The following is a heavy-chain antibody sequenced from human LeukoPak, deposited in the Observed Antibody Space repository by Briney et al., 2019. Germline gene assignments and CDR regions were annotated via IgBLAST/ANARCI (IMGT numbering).Heavy chain of an antibody. CDR1: GGSISSSSYY. CDR2: IYYSGST. Sequence: SETLSLTCTVSGGSISSSSYYWGWIRQPPGKGLEWIGSIYYSGSTYYNPSLKSRVTISVDTSKNQFSLKLSSVTAADTAVYYCARPDDSSGYSDAFDIWGQGTMVTVSS. J-gene: IGHJ3*02. CDR3: ARPDDSSGYSDAFDI. D-gene: IGHD3-22*01. V-gene: IGHV4-39*01.